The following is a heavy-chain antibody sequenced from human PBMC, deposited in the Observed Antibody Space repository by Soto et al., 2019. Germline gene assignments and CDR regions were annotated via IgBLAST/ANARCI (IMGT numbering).Heavy chain of an antibody. CDR1: GGSFSGYY. D-gene: IGHD2-8*01. CDR3: ARGRDCTNGVCYGNNDY. V-gene: IGHV4-34*01. Sequence: SETLPLTCAVYGGSFSGYYWNWIRQPPGKGLEWIGEINHSGSTNYNPSLKSRVTISVDTSRNQFSLQVRSVTAADTAVYYCARGRDCTNGVCYGNNDYWGQGTLVTVSS. CDR2: INHSGST. J-gene: IGHJ4*02.